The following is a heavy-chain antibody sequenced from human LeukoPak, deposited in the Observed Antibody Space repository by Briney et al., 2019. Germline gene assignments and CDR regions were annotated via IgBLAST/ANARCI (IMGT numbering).Heavy chain of an antibody. CDR1: GYTFTSYY. CDR3: ARGPGPTDDGGGYCFDY. Sequence: ASVKVSCKASGYTFTSYYLYWVRQAPGQGLEWMGVINPSGGSTTSAQKFQGRVTMTRDTSTSTVYMELRSLRSEETAVYYCARGPGPTDDGGGYCFDYWGQGTLVTVSS. CDR2: INPSGGST. J-gene: IGHJ4*02. D-gene: IGHD3-22*01. V-gene: IGHV1-46*01.